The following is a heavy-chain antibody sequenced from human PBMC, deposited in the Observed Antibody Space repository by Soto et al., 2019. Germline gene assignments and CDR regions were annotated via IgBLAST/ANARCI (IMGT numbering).Heavy chain of an antibody. J-gene: IGHJ6*02. D-gene: IGHD4-17*01. Sequence: SDTLCLTCAVNGGSFIGYYWSGISQPPRQGLKGIGEINHSGSTNYNPSINSRVTISVDTSKNQFSLKLSSVTAADTAVYYCASVCFGSTTVTTPEYGMDVWGQGTTVTVS. V-gene: IGHV4-34*01. CDR2: INHSGST. CDR3: ASVCFGSTTVTTPEYGMDV. CDR1: GGSFIGYY.